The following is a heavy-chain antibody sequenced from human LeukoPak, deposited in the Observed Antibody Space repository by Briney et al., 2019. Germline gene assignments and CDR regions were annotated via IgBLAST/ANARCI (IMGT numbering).Heavy chain of an antibody. J-gene: IGHJ4*02. Sequence: AASVKVSCKASGYTFTSYDVNWVRQATGQGPEWMGWMNPNSGNTGYAQKFQGRVTMTRNTSISTAYMELSSLRSEDTAVYYCARGRRLTGYYDFDYWGQGTLVTVSS. V-gene: IGHV1-8*01. D-gene: IGHD3-9*01. CDR1: GYTFTSYD. CDR3: ARGRRLTGYYDFDY. CDR2: MNPNSGNT.